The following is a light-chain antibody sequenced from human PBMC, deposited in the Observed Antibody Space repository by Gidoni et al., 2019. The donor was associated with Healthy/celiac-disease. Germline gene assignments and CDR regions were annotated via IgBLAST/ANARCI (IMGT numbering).Light chain of an antibody. J-gene: IGKJ2*01. Sequence: DIVLTQSPDSLAVSLGERATINCKSSQSLLYSSNNKNYLAWYQQKPGQPPKLPIYWASTRESGVPDRFSGSGSGTDFTLTISSLQAEDVAVYYCQQYYSTPPYTFGQGTKLEIK. V-gene: IGKV4-1*01. CDR1: QSLLYSSNNKNY. CDR3: QQYYSTPPYT. CDR2: WAS.